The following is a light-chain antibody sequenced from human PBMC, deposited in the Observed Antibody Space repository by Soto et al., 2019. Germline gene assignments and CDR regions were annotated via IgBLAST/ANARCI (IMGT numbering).Light chain of an antibody. Sequence: EIVMTQSPGTLSVSPGGSATLSCRASQSVRSNLAWYQQKPGQAPRLLIYGASTRATGIPARFSGSGSGTEFTLTISSLQSEDFAVYYGQQYDDWPPSTFGQGTKLEIK. J-gene: IGKJ2*01. CDR1: QSVRSN. CDR2: GAS. V-gene: IGKV3-15*01. CDR3: QQYDDWPPST.